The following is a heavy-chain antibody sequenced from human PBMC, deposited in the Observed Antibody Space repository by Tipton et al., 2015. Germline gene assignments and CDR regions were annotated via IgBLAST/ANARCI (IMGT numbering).Heavy chain of an antibody. CDR1: VVSITTGDYY. CDR3: AREGPVENKRITMVRGAVSFDY. V-gene: IGHV4-31*03. Sequence: TLSLTCTVSVVSITTGDYYWSWIRQHPGKGLEWIGHIHYSESTYYNPSLKSRVTISGDTSKNQFSLKLSSVTAADTAVYYCAREGPVENKRITMVRGAVSFDYWGQGTLVTVSS. CDR2: IHYSEST. J-gene: IGHJ4*02. D-gene: IGHD3-10*01.